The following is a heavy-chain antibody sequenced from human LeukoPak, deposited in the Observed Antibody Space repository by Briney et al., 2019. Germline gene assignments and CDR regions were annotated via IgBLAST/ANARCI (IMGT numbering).Heavy chain of an antibody. Sequence: PGGSLRLSCAASGFTLSSYAMTWVRQAPGRGLEWVSSVDGGGGGTYYADSVKGRFTISRDNSKNTLYLQMNSLRAEDTAVYYCASRPSYSSSSDHWGQGTLVTVSS. CDR1: GFTLSSYA. V-gene: IGHV3-23*01. CDR3: ASRPSYSSSSDH. D-gene: IGHD6-6*01. J-gene: IGHJ5*02. CDR2: VDGGGGGT.